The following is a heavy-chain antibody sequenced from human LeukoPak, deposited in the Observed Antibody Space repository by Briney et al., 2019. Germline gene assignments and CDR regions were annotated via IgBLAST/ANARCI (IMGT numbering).Heavy chain of an antibody. CDR2: ISSSSSYI. Sequence: GGSLRLSCAASGFTVSSNYMSWVRQAPGKRLEWVSSISSSSSYIYYADSVKGRFTISRDNAKNSLYLQMNSLRAEDTAVYYCARDEYYDSSGYGTQYYYYGMDVWGQGTTVTVSS. V-gene: IGHV3-21*01. CDR1: GFTVSSNY. D-gene: IGHD3-22*01. J-gene: IGHJ6*02. CDR3: ARDEYYDSSGYGTQYYYYGMDV.